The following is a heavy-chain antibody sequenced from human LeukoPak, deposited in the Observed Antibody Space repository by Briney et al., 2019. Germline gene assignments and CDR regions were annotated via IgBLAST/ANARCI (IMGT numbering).Heavy chain of an antibody. J-gene: IGHJ4*02. V-gene: IGHV4-30-4*01. CDR3: AREVSRWPYYFDY. CDR2: ICYSGST. D-gene: IGHD4-23*01. Sequence: SETLSLTCTVSGGSISSGDYYWSWIRQPPGKGLEWIGYICYSGSTYYNPSLKSRVTISVDTSKNQFSLKLSSVTAADTAVYYCAREVSRWPYYFDYWGQGTLVTVSS. CDR1: GGSISSGDYY.